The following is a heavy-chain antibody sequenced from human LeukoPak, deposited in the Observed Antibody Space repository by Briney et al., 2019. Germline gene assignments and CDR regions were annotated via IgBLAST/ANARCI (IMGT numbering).Heavy chain of an antibody. V-gene: IGHV1-3*01. D-gene: IGHD6-13*01. J-gene: IGHJ4*02. CDR1: GYTFTSYY. CDR3: ARGSSSYPRYFDY. CDR2: INAGNGNT. Sequence: ASVKVSCKASGYTFTSYYMHWVRQAPGQRLEWMGWINAGNGNTKYSQKFQGRVTITRDTSASTAYMELSSLRSEDTAVYYCARGSSSYPRYFDYWGQGTLVTVSS.